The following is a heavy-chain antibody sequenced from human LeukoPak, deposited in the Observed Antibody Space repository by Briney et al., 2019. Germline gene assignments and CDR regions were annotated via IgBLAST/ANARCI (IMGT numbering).Heavy chain of an antibody. CDR2: INHSGST. CDR3: ARTVLYYDYVWGSSGMDV. V-gene: IGHV4-34*01. J-gene: IGHJ6*02. CDR1: GGSFSGYY. D-gene: IGHD3-16*01. Sequence: SETLSLTCAVYGGSFSGYYWSWIRQPPGKGLEWIGEINHSGSTNYNPSLKSRVTISVDTSKNQFSLKLSSVTAADTAVYYCARTVLYYDYVWGSSGMDVWGQGTTVTVSS.